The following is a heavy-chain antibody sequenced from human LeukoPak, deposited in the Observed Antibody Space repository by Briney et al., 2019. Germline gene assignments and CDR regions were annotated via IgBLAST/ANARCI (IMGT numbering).Heavy chain of an antibody. CDR1: GFTFSSYG. J-gene: IGHJ4*02. CDR3: ATLNYYAFDY. V-gene: IGHV3-30*03. D-gene: IGHD3-16*01. Sequence: SGGSLRLSCAASGFTFSSYGMHWVRQAPGKGLEWVAVISYDGSNKYYADSVKGRFTISRDNSKNTLYLQMNSLRAEDTAVYYCATLNYYAFDYWGQGTLVTVSS. CDR2: ISYDGSNK.